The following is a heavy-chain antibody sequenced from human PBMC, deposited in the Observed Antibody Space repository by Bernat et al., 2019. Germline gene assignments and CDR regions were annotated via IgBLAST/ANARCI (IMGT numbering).Heavy chain of an antibody. CDR2: IKQDGSEK. CDR3: ARELRLPTVVTPLWFDP. J-gene: IGHJ5*02. D-gene: IGHD4-23*01. V-gene: IGHV3-7*03. CDR1: GFTFSSYW. Sequence: EVQLVESGGGLVQPGGSLRLSCAASGFTFSSYWMSWVRQAPGKGLEWVANIKQDGSEKYYVDSVKGRFTISRDNAKNSLYLQMNSLRAEDTAVYYCARELRLPTVVTPLWFDPWGQGTLVTVSS.